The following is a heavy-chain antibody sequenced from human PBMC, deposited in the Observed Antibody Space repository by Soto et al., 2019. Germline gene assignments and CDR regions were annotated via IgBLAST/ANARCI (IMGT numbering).Heavy chain of an antibody. D-gene: IGHD6-13*01. CDR1: GFTVSNNY. CDR2: IYSGGTT. Sequence: GGSLRLSCAASGFTVSNNYMRWVRQAPGKGLEWVSLIYSGGTTHYADSVKGRFTISRDNSKNTLYLQMDSLRVEDTAVYYCARDPPGIVASGAGGWGQGTLVTVSS. V-gene: IGHV3-53*01. J-gene: IGHJ4*02. CDR3: ARDPPGIVASGAGG.